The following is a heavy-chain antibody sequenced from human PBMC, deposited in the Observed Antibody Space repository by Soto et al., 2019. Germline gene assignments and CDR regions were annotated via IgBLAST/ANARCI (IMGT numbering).Heavy chain of an antibody. D-gene: IGHD3-3*01. Sequence: ASVKVSCKASGYTFTSYGISWVRQAPGQGLEWMGWISAYNGNTNYAQKLQGRVTMTTDTSTSTAYMELRSLRSDDTAVYYCSRKDSDFWSGSGMEVWGQGATVTVSS. J-gene: IGHJ6*02. CDR2: ISAYNGNT. CDR3: SRKDSDFWSGSGMEV. CDR1: GYTFTSYG. V-gene: IGHV1-18*04.